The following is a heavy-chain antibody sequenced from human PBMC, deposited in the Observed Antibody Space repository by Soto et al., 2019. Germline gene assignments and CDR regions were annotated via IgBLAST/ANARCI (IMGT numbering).Heavy chain of an antibody. Sequence: GSSLKISCKGSGYSFTSYWIGWVLQMPGKXLEWMGIIYPGDSDTRYSPSFQGQVTISADKSISTAYLQWRSLKASDTAMYYCARQKRDGSGREPTFCFDYWGQGTLVTVSS. CDR2: IYPGDSDT. J-gene: IGHJ4*02. V-gene: IGHV5-51*01. D-gene: IGHD3-10*01. CDR1: GYSFTSYW. CDR3: ARQKRDGSGREPTFCFDY.